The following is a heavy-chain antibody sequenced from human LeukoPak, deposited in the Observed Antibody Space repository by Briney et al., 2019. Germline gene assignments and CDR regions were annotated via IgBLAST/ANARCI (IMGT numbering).Heavy chain of an antibody. J-gene: IGHJ4*02. CDR2: ISSSSSTI. CDR3: AREGTGFYDY. D-gene: IGHD1-14*01. CDR1: RFTFSSYS. Sequence: PGGSLRLSCAASRFTFSSYSMNWVRQAPGKGLEWVSYISSSSSTIYYADSVKGRFTISRDNAKNSLYLQMNSLRAEDTAVYYCAREGTGFYDYWGQGTLVTVSS. V-gene: IGHV3-48*04.